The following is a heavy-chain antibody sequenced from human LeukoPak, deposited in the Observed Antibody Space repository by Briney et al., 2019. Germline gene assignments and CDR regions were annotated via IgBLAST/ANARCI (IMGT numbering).Heavy chain of an antibody. V-gene: IGHV5-51*01. CDR2: IYPGDSDT. CDR3: ARHETGSYLRPPGDY. Sequence: GESLKISCKDYGYNFASYWIGWVRQMPGKGLEWMGIIYPGDSDTRYSPSFQGQATISADKSISTAYLQWTSLKASDTAMYYCARHETGSYLRPPGDYWGQGTLVTVSS. J-gene: IGHJ4*02. D-gene: IGHD1-26*01. CDR1: GYNFASYW.